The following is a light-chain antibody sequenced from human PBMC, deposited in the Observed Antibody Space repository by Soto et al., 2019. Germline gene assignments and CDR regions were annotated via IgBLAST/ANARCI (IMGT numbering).Light chain of an antibody. CDR3: QQRQYWLPIT. Sequence: VLTQSPATLSLSPGERATLSCRASLNVNSYLAWYPQTPGQAPRLPIYDASNRAAGIPARFSGSGSGTDFTLTISSLEPEDFAIYYCQQRQYWLPITFGQGTRLEIK. CDR2: DAS. CDR1: LNVNSY. J-gene: IGKJ5*01. V-gene: IGKV3-11*01.